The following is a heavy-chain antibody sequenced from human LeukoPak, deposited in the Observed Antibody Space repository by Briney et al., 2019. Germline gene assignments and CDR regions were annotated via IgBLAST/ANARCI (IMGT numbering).Heavy chain of an antibody. CDR3: ARRCYYDSSGYPPDAFDI. J-gene: IGHJ3*02. CDR1: GGSISSGDYY. CDR2: ISNRGRT. V-gene: IGHV4-30-4*08. D-gene: IGHD3-22*01. Sequence: SQTLSLTCTVSGGSISSGDYYWSWIRQHPGKGLEWIGYISNRGRTYYNPSLKSRLTISVDTSKNQFSLKLSSVTAADTAVYYCARRCYYDSSGYPPDAFDIWGQGTMVTVSS.